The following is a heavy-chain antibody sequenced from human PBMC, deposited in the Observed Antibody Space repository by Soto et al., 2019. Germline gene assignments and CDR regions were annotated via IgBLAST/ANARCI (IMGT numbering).Heavy chain of an antibody. CDR2: INQDGSDK. CDR3: ARGISTPGIDS. J-gene: IGHJ4*02. CDR1: GFTFSTYW. V-gene: IGHV3-7*03. Sequence: GGSLRLSXAASGFTFSTYWMNWVRQAPGKGLEWVANINQDGSDKSFVDSVKGRFTISRDNAKNSLYLQMNSLRAEDTAVYYCARGISTPGIDSWGQGTLVTVSS. D-gene: IGHD2-15*01.